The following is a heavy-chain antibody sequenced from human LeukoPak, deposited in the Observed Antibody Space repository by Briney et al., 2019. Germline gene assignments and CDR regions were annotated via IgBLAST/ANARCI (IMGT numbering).Heavy chain of an antibody. D-gene: IGHD2-15*01. CDR3: ASALGYSSGLAVGLDP. CDR1: GGSISRSNW. V-gene: IGHV4-4*02. CDR2: IYHSGST. J-gene: IGHJ5*02. Sequence: PSETLSLTCTVSGGSISRSNWWSWVRQPPGKGLEWIGEIYHSGSTNYNPSLKNRATISVDKSKNQFSLKVRSVTAADTAVYYCASALGYSSGLAVGLDPWGQGTLVTVSS.